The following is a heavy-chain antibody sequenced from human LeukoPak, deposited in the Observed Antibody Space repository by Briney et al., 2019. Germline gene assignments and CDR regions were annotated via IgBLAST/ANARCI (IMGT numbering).Heavy chain of an antibody. J-gene: IGHJ4*02. CDR2: IIPIFGTA. CDR3: ARLRLDLPPDIVVVPAAMDDY. D-gene: IGHD2-2*01. Sequence: SVKVSCKASGGTFSSYAISWVRQAPGQGLEWMGGIIPIFGTANYAQKFQGRGTITADESTSTAYMELSSLRSEDTAVYYCARLRLDLPPDIVVVPAAMDDYWGQGTLVTVSS. CDR1: GGTFSSYA. V-gene: IGHV1-69*01.